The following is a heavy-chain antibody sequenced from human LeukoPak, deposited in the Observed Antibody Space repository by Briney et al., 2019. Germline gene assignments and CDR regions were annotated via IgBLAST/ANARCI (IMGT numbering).Heavy chain of an antibody. D-gene: IGHD4-23*01. CDR1: GGSISSGGYY. CDR3: ARQSVGGNWIDY. CDR2: IYYSGST. J-gene: IGHJ4*02. V-gene: IGHV4-31*03. Sequence: KASETLCLTCTVSGGSISSGGYYWSWIRQHPGKGLEWIGYIYYSGSTYYNPSLKSRVTISVDTSKNQFSLKLSSVTAADTAVYYCARQSVGGNWIDYWGQGTLVTVSS.